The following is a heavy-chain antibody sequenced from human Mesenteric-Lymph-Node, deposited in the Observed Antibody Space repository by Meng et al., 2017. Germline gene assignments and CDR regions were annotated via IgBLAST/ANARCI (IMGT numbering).Heavy chain of an antibody. D-gene: IGHD6-19*01. CDR2: IYHGGDT. J-gene: IGHJ4*02. CDR1: GGSISSIDW. CDR3: ASWIYSCGWQ. Sequence: QGRLQGSGPGLVKPSGTLSLTCVVSGGSISSIDWWSWVRQPPGKGLEWIGEIYHGGDTNYNPSLKSRVTIAIDKSKNQFSLKLSSVTAADTAVYYCASWIYSCGWQWGQGALVTVSS. V-gene: IGHV4/OR15-8*02.